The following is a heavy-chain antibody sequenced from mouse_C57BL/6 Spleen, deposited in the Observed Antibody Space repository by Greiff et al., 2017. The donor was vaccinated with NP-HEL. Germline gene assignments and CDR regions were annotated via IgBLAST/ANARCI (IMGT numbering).Heavy chain of an antibody. J-gene: IGHJ4*01. D-gene: IGHD1-1*01. CDR1: GYSITSGYY. Sequence: EVKLQESGPGLVKPSQSLSLTCSVTGYSITSGYYWNWIRQFPGNKLEWMGYISYDGSNNYNPSLKNRISITRDTSKNQFFLKLNSVTTEDTATYYCARASGYYGSLRDWGQGTSVTVSS. V-gene: IGHV3-6*01. CDR2: ISYDGSN. CDR3: ARASGYYGSLRD.